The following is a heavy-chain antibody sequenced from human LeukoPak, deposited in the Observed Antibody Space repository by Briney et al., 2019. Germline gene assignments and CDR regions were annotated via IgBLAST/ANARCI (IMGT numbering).Heavy chain of an antibody. CDR1: GFTFSTYS. CDR3: AKEGRSLQTY. Sequence: PGGSLRLSCVASGFTFSTYSMNWVRQAPGKGLEWVSYVTSSSSAKYYADSVKGRFTISRDNAENSLYLHMNSLRVEDTAVYYCAKEGRSLQTYWGQGTLVTVCS. J-gene: IGHJ4*02. V-gene: IGHV3-48*01. CDR2: VTSSSSAK. D-gene: IGHD5-24*01.